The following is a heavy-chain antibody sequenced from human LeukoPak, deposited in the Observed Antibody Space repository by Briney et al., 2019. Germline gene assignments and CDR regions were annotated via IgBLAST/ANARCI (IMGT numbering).Heavy chain of an antibody. J-gene: IGHJ4*02. V-gene: IGHV3-53*01. CDR2: IYSGGST. CDR1: GFTVSAKY. Sequence: GGSLRLSCAASGFTVSAKYMNWVRQAPGKGLEWVSVIYSGGSTYYADSVKVRFTISRDNSKNTLYLQMNSLRADDTAVYYCARDPDSSSGKYFDYWGQGTLVTVSS. CDR3: ARDPDSSSGKYFDY. D-gene: IGHD6-13*01.